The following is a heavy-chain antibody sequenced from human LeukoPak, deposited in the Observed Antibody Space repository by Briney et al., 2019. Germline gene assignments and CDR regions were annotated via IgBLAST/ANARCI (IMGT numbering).Heavy chain of an antibody. J-gene: IGHJ4*02. Sequence: GGSLRLSCAASGITFSGSEMNWVRQAPGKGLEWISCISSSGTPVDYADSVKGRFTISRDNAKNSLYLQMNSLRAEDTAVYYCARGFRDTAMFLDYWGQGTLVSVSS. CDR1: GITFSGSE. CDR3: ARGFRDTAMFLDY. CDR2: ISSSGTPV. V-gene: IGHV3-48*03. D-gene: IGHD5-18*01.